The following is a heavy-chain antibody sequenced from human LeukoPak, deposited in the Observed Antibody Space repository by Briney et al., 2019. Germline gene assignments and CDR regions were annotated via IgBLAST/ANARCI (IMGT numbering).Heavy chain of an antibody. D-gene: IGHD5-12*01. CDR1: GGSISSRPYY. V-gene: IGHV4-39*01. CDR2: SHYIGST. J-gene: IGHJ6*02. Sequence: SETLSLTCTVSGGSISSRPYYWGWIRQSPGKGLEWIGTSHYIGSTLYSPSFKSRLTISVDTSKNQFSLKLNSVTAADTAIYYCARLGGSGYYDYYYYYGMDVWGQGTTVTVSS. CDR3: ARLGGSGYYDYYYYYGMDV.